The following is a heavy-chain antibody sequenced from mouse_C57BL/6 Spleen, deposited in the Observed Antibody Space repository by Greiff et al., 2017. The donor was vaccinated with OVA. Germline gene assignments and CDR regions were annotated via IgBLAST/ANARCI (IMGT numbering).Heavy chain of an antibody. D-gene: IGHD4-1*01. Sequence: EVKVEESGGGLVQPGGSLSLSCAASGFTFTDYYMSWVRQPPGKALEWLGFIRNKANGYTTEYSASVKGRFTISRDNSQSILYLQMNALRAADSATYYCARLTLYFDVWGTGTTVTVSS. J-gene: IGHJ1*03. CDR2: IRNKANGYTT. CDR3: ARLTLYFDV. CDR1: GFTFTDYY. V-gene: IGHV7-3*01.